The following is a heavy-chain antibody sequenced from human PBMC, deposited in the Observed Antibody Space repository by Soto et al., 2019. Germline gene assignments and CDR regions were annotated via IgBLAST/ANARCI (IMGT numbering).Heavy chain of an antibody. CDR1: GFTFSSYG. Sequence: QVQLVESGGGVVQPGRSLRLSCAASGFTFSSYGMHWVRQAPGKGLEWVAVISYDGSNKYYADSVKGRFTISRDNSKNTLYLPMNSLRAEDTAVYYCAKLSPYCSGGSCPRETDAFDIWGQGTIVTVSS. V-gene: IGHV3-30*18. CDR3: AKLSPYCSGGSCPRETDAFDI. J-gene: IGHJ3*02. CDR2: ISYDGSNK. D-gene: IGHD2-15*01.